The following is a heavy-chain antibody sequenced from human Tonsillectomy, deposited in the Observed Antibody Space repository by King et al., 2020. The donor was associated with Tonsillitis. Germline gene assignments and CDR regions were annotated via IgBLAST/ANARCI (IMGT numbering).Heavy chain of an antibody. J-gene: IGHJ2*01. D-gene: IGHD4-17*01. Sequence: VQLVQSGGGVVQPGRSLRLSCAASGFTFSSYAMHWVRQAPGKGLEWVAVISYDGSNKYYADSVKGRFTISRGNSKNTLYLQMNSLRAEDTAVYYCARDHENDYGDYSWYFDLWGRGTLVTVSS. CDR1: GFTFSSYA. CDR2: ISYDGSNK. V-gene: IGHV3-30*04. CDR3: ARDHENDYGDYSWYFDL.